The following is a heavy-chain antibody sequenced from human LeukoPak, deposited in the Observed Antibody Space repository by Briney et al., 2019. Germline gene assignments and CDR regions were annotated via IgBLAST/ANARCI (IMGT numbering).Heavy chain of an antibody. CDR1: GGSFSGYY. J-gene: IGHJ4*01. Sequence: SETLSLTCAVYGGSFSGYYWSWIRQPPGKGLEWIGEINHSGSTNYNPSLKSRVTLSVDTSKNQFSLKLSSVPAADTAVYYCASRDRGDQWLVVFDYWGQGTLVTVSS. CDR3: ASRDRGDQWLVVFDY. V-gene: IGHV4-34*01. D-gene: IGHD6-19*01. CDR2: INHSGST.